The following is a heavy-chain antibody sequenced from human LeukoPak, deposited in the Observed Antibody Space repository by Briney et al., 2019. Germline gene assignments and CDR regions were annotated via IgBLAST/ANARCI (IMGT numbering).Heavy chain of an antibody. CDR2: IYYSGST. D-gene: IGHD3-3*01. V-gene: IGHV4-59*01. CDR3: ARGKNYDFWSGYYPPHFDY. Sequence: PSETLSLTCTVYGGSISSYYWSWIRQPPGKGLEWIGYIYYSGSTNYNPSLKSRVTISVDTSKNQFSLKLSSVTAADTAVYYCARGKNYDFWSGYYPPHFDYWGQGTLVTVSS. J-gene: IGHJ4*02. CDR1: GGSISSYY.